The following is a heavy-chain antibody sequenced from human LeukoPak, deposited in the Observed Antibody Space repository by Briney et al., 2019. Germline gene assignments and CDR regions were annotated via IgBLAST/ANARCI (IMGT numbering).Heavy chain of an antibody. J-gene: IGHJ6*03. V-gene: IGHV1-2*06. Sequence: ASVKVSCKASGYTFTSYYMHWVRQAPGQGLEWMGRINPNSGGTNYAQKFQGRVTMTRDTSISTAYMELSRLRSDDTAVYYCARTRASLRSYYYYMDVWGKGTTVTVSS. CDR3: ARTRASLRSYYYYMDV. CDR2: INPNSGGT. D-gene: IGHD2-15*01. CDR1: GYTFTSYY.